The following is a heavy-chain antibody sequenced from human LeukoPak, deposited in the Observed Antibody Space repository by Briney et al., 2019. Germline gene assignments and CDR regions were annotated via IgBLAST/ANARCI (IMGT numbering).Heavy chain of an antibody. CDR3: ARGPDIVVVPAAMSSFDI. Sequence: SVKVSCKASGGTFSSYAISWVRQAPGQGLEWMGGIIPIFGTANYAQKFQGRVTITADESTSTAYMELSSLRSEDTAVYYCARGPDIVVVPAAMSSFDIWGQGTMVTVSS. V-gene: IGHV1-69*01. CDR1: GGTFSSYA. D-gene: IGHD2-2*01. CDR2: IIPIFGTA. J-gene: IGHJ3*02.